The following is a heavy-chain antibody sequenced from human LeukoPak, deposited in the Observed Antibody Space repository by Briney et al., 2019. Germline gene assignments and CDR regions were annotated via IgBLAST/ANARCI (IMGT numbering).Heavy chain of an antibody. CDR2: ISYDGSNK. J-gene: IGHJ6*02. CDR1: GFTFSSYG. Sequence: GGSLRLSCAASGFTFSSYGMHWVRQAPGKGLEWVAVISYDGSNKYYADSVKGRFTISRDNSKNTLYLQMNSLRAEDTAVYYCARVRFGYSSSWFSKDYYYGMDVWGQGTTVTVSS. V-gene: IGHV3-30*03. D-gene: IGHD6-13*01. CDR3: ARVRFGYSSSWFSKDYYYGMDV.